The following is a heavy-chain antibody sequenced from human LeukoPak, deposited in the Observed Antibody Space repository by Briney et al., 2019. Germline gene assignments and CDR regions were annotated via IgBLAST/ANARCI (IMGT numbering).Heavy chain of an antibody. CDR3: ARVGSSGRRDY. CDR1: GYSISSGYY. J-gene: IGHJ4*02. V-gene: IGHV4-38-2*01. CDR2: IYHSGST. Sequence: SETLSLTCAVSGYSISSGYYWGWIRQPPGKGLEWIGSIYHSGSTYYNPSLKSRVTISVDTSKNQFSLKLSSVTAAGTAVYYCARVGSSGRRDYWGQGTLVTVSS. D-gene: IGHD6-19*01.